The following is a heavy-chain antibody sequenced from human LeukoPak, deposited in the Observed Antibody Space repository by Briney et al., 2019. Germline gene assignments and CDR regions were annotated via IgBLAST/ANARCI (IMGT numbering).Heavy chain of an antibody. D-gene: IGHD4-23*01. CDR1: GVTFSNYE. CDR3: ARDYGGSSPFDY. CDR2: ISSSGSDI. J-gene: IGHJ4*02. V-gene: IGHV3-48*03. Sequence: PGGSLRHSCAASGVTFSNYEKHWVRQAPGKGLEWVSYISSSGSDIYYADSVKGRFTSSRDNAKNSLYLHMNSLRAEDTAVYYCARDYGGSSPFDYWGQGTLVTVSS.